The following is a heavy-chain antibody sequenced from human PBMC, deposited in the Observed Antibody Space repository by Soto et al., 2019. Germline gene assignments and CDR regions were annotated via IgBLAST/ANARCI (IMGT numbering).Heavy chain of an antibody. Sequence: GGSLRLSCAASGFTFSSYAMSWVRQAPGKGLEWVSAISGSGGSTYYADSVKGWFTISRDNSKNTLYLQMNSLRAEDTAVYYCAKGITMVRGAPPFGFDYWGQGTLVTVSS. CDR1: GFTFSSYA. CDR3: AKGITMVRGAPPFGFDY. J-gene: IGHJ4*02. V-gene: IGHV3-23*01. CDR2: ISGSGGST. D-gene: IGHD3-10*01.